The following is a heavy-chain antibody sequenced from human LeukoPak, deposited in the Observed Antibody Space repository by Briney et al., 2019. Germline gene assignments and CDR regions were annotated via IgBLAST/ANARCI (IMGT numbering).Heavy chain of an antibody. J-gene: IGHJ4*02. CDR3: ARDVRPHYYDSSGYLDY. CDR1: GFTVSSNY. Sequence: GGSLRLSCAASGFTVSSNYMSWVRRAPGKGLEWVSVIYSGGSTYYADSVKGRFTISRDNSKNTLYLQMNSLRAEDTAVYYCARDVRPHYYDSSGYLDYWGQGTLVAVSS. V-gene: IGHV3-53*01. CDR2: IYSGGST. D-gene: IGHD3-22*01.